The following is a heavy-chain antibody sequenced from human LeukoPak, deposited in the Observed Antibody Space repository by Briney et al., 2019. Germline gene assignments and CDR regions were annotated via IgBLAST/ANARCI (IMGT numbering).Heavy chain of an antibody. V-gene: IGHV3-30*04. CDR2: ISYDGSNK. CDR3: AKDFERSRSSTTSDYFDY. J-gene: IGHJ4*02. Sequence: PGGSLRLSCAASGFTFSSYAMHWVRQAPGKGLEWVAVISYDGSNKYYADSVKGRFTISRDNSKNTLYLQMNSLRAEDTAVYYCAKDFERSRSSTTSDYFDYWGQGTLVTVSS. D-gene: IGHD2-2*01. CDR1: GFTFSSYA.